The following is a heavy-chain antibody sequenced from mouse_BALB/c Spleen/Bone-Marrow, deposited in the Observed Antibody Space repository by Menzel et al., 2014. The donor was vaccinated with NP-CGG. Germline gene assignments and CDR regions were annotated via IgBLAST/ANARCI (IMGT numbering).Heavy chain of an antibody. D-gene: IGHD2-14*01. J-gene: IGHJ4*01. CDR2: IDPANGNT. CDR1: GYKINDTY. V-gene: IGHV14-3*02. CDR3: ARFQARRRLDY. Sequence: VQLQQSGAELVKPGASVKLSCTASGYKINDTYMHWVKQRPEKSLEWIGSIDPANGNTNYDPKFQGKATITVDTSSSTAYRQLSSLTPDVSAVYYCARFQARRRLDYWGQGTSVTVSS.